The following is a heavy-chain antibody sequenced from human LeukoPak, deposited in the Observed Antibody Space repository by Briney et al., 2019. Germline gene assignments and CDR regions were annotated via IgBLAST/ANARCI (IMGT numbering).Heavy chain of an antibody. CDR1: GFTFSTYN. CDR2: ISSSGSYI. Sequence: GGSMRLSCAASGFTFSTYNMNWVRQAPGKGLEWVSSISSSGSYIYYADSLKGRFTISRDNAKNSLYLQMNSLRAEDTAVYYCAREASSGHFLPLKYWGQGTLATVSS. D-gene: IGHD3-22*01. J-gene: IGHJ4*02. CDR3: AREASSGHFLPLKY. V-gene: IGHV3-21*01.